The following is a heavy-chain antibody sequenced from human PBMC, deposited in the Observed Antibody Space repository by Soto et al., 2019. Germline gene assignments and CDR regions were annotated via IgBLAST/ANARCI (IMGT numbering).Heavy chain of an antibody. J-gene: IGHJ6*02. CDR1: GGSISSSNW. D-gene: IGHD1-26*01. CDR3: ARVSGSYYYGMDV. Sequence: QVQLQESGPGLVKPSGTLSLTCAVSGGSISSSNWWSWVRQPPGKGLEWIGEIYHSGSTNYNPSLKSRVAISVDKSKNHLSLKLSSVTAADTSVYYCARVSGSYYYGMDVWGQGTTVTVSS. V-gene: IGHV4-4*02. CDR2: IYHSGST.